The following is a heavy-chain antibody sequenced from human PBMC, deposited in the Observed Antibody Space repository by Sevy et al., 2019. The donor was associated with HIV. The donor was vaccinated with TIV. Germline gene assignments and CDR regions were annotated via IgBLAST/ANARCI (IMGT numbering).Heavy chain of an antibody. D-gene: IGHD2-15*01. Sequence: ASVKVSCKASGYTFTSYGISWERQAPGPGLEWMGWISAYNDNTNYAQKLQGRVTMTTDTSTSTAYMELRSLRSDDTAVYYCARVYCSGGSCHWYYGMDVWGQGTTVTVS. J-gene: IGHJ6*02. CDR1: GYTFTSYG. CDR2: ISAYNDNT. CDR3: ARVYCSGGSCHWYYGMDV. V-gene: IGHV1-18*01.